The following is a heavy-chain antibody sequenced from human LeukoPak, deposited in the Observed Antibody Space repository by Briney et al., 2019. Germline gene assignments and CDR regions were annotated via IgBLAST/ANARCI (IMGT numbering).Heavy chain of an antibody. D-gene: IGHD3-3*01. V-gene: IGHV1-18*01. CDR3: ARDVRFLEWLLSTPRYYYYGMDV. Sequence: ASVTVSCTASGYTFTSYGISWVRQAPGQGLGWMGWISAYNGNTNYAQKLQGRVTMTTDTSTSTAYMELRSLRSDDTAVYYCARDVRFLEWLLSTPRYYYYGMDVWGQGTTVTVSS. CDR2: ISAYNGNT. CDR1: GYTFTSYG. J-gene: IGHJ6*02.